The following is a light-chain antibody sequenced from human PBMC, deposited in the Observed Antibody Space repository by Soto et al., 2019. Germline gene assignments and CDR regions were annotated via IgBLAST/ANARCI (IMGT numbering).Light chain of an antibody. J-gene: IGKJ4*01. CDR2: DAS. CDR1: QDINKY. CDR3: QQYDKAPLT. V-gene: IGKV1-33*01. Sequence: DLQMTQSPSSLSASVGDRVTITCHPSQDINKYLNWYQQKPGKAPNLLIYDASTLETGVPSRFSGSGSGTDFTFTITSLQPEDIATYYCQQYDKAPLTFGGGTKVEIK.